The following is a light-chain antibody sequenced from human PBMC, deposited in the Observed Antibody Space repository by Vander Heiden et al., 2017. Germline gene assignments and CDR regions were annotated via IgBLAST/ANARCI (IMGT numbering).Light chain of an antibody. CDR1: SSAVGSYKY. CDR2: DVR. J-gene: IGLJ3*02. V-gene: IGLV2-11*01. CDR3: CSYAGRYTWV. Sequence: QSALTQPRSVSGSPVQSVTISCTGPSSAVGSYKYGSGYQQHPGKAPKLMLSDVRKRPSGVPDRFSGSKSGNTASLTISGLQTEDEADYYCCSYAGRYTWVFGGGTKLTVL.